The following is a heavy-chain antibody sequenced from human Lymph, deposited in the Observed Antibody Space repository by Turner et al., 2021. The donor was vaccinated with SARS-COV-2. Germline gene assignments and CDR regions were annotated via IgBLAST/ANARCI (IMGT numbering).Heavy chain of an antibody. Sequence: EVQLMESGGGLIQPGGSLRLSCAASEFTVSSNYLSWVRQAPGKGREWVSIIYSGGSTYYADSVKGRFTISRDNSKNTLYLQMNSLRAEDTAVYYCARVLPYGDYFDYWGQGTLVTVSS. CDR2: IYSGGST. J-gene: IGHJ4*02. CDR1: EFTVSSNY. CDR3: ARVLPYGDYFDY. V-gene: IGHV3-53*01. D-gene: IGHD4-17*01.